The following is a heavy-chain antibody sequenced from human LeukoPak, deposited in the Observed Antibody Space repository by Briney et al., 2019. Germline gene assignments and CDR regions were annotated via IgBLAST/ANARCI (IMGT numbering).Heavy chain of an antibody. D-gene: IGHD3-3*01. CDR3: ARAGTITIFGVVILYFDY. V-gene: IGHV4-31*03. Sequence: PSETLSLTCTVSGGSISSGGYYWSWTRQHPGKGLEWIGYIYYSGSTYYNPSLKSRVTISVDTSKNQFSLKLSSVTAADTAVYYCARAGTITIFGVVILYFDYWGQGTLVTVSS. J-gene: IGHJ4*02. CDR2: IYYSGST. CDR1: GGSISSGGYY.